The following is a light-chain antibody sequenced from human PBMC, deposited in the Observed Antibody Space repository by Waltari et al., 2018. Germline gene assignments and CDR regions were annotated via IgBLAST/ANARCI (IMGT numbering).Light chain of an antibody. CDR1: RSNIGSNY. CDR3: AAWDDSLSGRV. CDR2: RNT. V-gene: IGLV1-47*01. Sequence: QSVLTQPPSASGTPGQRVTISCSGSRSNIGSNYVYWYQQLPGPATKLLIYRNTQRPAGVPDRFSGSKSGTSASLAISGLRSEDEADYYCAAWDDSLSGRVFGGGTKVTVL. J-gene: IGLJ3*02.